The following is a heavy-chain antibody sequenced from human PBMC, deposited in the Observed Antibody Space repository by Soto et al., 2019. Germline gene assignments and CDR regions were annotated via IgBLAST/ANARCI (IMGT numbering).Heavy chain of an antibody. CDR3: ARLLSSYSSSWYCAFDV. Sequence: GESLKISCKASGYRFTSYWIGWLRQMPGKGLEWMGIIYPGDSDTRYSPSFQGQVTISVDKSINTAYLQWSSLKASDTAMYYCARLLSSYSSSWYCAFDVWGQGTMVTVSS. J-gene: IGHJ3*01. CDR2: IYPGDSDT. CDR1: GYRFTSYW. D-gene: IGHD6-13*01. V-gene: IGHV5-51*01.